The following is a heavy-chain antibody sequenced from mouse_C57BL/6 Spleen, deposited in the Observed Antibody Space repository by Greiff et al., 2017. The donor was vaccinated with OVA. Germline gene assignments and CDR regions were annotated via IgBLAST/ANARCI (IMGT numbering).Heavy chain of an antibody. CDR2: IDPAYSYT. CDR3: AIGGNFAD. CDR1: GYTFTSYW. Sequence: QVQLQQPGAELVMPGASVKLSCKASGYTFTSYWMHWVKQRPGKGLEWIGEIDPAYSYTNYNQKFKGKSTLTVDKSSSTAYMQLSSLTSEDSAVEYCAIGGNFADWGQGTLVTVSA. D-gene: IGHD3-3*01. J-gene: IGHJ3*01. V-gene: IGHV1-69*01.